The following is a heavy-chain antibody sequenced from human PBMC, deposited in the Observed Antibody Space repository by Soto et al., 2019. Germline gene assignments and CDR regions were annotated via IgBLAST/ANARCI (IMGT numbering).Heavy chain of an antibody. CDR2: ISSSSSTI. CDR1: GFTFSSYS. CDR3: TGVVAATQWGYYMDV. J-gene: IGHJ6*03. D-gene: IGHD2-15*01. V-gene: IGHV3-48*01. Sequence: GGSLRLSCAASGFTFSSYSMNWVRQAPGKGLEWVSYISSSSSTIYYADSVKGRFTISRDNAKNSLYLQMNSLRAEDTAVYYCTGVVAATQWGYYMDVWGKGTTVTVSS.